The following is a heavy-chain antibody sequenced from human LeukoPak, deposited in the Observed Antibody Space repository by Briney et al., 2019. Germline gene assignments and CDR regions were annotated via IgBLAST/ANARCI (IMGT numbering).Heavy chain of an antibody. V-gene: IGHV4-59*02. CDR1: GGSVSSYY. Sequence: SETLSLTCTVSGGSVSSYYWNWIRQPPGKGLEWIGYIYNSGSTNNNPSLKSRVTISVDTSKKQFSLKLSSVTAADTAVYYCARETPYGSGSYPFDYWGQGILVTVSS. CDR3: ARETPYGSGSYPFDY. D-gene: IGHD3-10*01. CDR2: IYNSGST. J-gene: IGHJ4*02.